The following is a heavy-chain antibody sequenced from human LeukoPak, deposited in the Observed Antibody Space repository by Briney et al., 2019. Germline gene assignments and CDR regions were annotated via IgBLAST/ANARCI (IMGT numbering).Heavy chain of an antibody. CDR2: IYYSGST. D-gene: IGHD1-26*01. J-gene: IGHJ4*02. CDR1: GGSISSYY. CDR3: ARDGYGGSYSWGLDY. V-gene: IGHV4-59*01. Sequence: SETLSLTCTVSGGSISSYYWSWIRQPPGKGLEWIGYIYYSGSTNYNPSLKSRVTISVDTSKNQFSLKLSSVTAADTAVYYCARDGYGGSYSWGLDYWGQGTLVTVSS.